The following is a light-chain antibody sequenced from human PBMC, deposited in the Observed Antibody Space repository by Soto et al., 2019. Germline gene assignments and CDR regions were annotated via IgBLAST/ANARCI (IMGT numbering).Light chain of an antibody. CDR3: QQYGSSPIT. J-gene: IGKJ5*01. CDR2: DAS. V-gene: IGKV3D-20*01. CDR1: ADVSSSY. Sequence: EILLTQSPATLSFSPGERATLSCGASADVSSSYVAWYQQKSGLAPRLLIHDASSRATGIPDRFSGSKSGTDFTLTIRRLEPEDAGVYYCQQYGSSPITFGQGTRLEIK.